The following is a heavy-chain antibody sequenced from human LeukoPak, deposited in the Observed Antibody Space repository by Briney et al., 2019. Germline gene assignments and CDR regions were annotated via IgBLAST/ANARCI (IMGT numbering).Heavy chain of an antibody. Sequence: SETLSLTCTVSGGSISSYYWSWIRQPPGKGLEWIGYIYYSGSTNYNPSLKSRVSISVDTSKNQFSLKLSSVTAADTAVYYCARVSGYSYGYFDYWGQGTLVTVPS. V-gene: IGHV4-59*13. D-gene: IGHD5-18*01. J-gene: IGHJ4*02. CDR3: ARVSGYSYGYFDY. CDR2: IYYSGST. CDR1: GGSISSYY.